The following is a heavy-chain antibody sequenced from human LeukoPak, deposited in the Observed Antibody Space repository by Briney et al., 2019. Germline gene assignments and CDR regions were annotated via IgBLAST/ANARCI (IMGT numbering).Heavy chain of an antibody. CDR2: INHSGST. D-gene: IGHD3-10*01. Sequence: PSETLSLTCAVYGGSFSGYYWSWIRQPPGKGLEWIGEINHSGSTNYNPSLKSRVTISVDTSKNQFSLKLSSVTAADTAVYYCARDPPLRTTMVRGVIINDAFDIWGQGTMVTVSS. CDR3: ARDPPLRTTMVRGVIINDAFDI. J-gene: IGHJ3*02. V-gene: IGHV4-34*01. CDR1: GGSFSGYY.